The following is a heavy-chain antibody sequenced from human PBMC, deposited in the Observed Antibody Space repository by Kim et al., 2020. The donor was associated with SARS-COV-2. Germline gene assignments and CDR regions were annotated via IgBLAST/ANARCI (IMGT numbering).Heavy chain of an antibody. V-gene: IGHV1-8*01. Sequence: ASVKVSCKASGYTFTSYDINWVRQATGQGLEWMGWMNPNSGNTGYSQKFQGRVTMTRNTSISTAYMELSSLRSEDTAVYYCATPLIQALPRRGWLRRTGCGGDCSIDYWGQGTLVTVSS. CDR2: MNPNSGNT. CDR3: ATPLIQALPRRGWLRRTGCGGDCSIDY. D-gene: IGHD2-21*01. J-gene: IGHJ4*02. CDR1: GYTFTSYD.